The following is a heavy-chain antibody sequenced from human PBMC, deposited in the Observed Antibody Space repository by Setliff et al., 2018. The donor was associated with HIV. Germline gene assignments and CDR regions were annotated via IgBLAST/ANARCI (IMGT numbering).Heavy chain of an antibody. V-gene: IGHV4-4*09. CDR2: IYSTDTT. CDR3: ARHGTWNSQRFHFDY. Sequence: SETLSLTCTVSAVSIGGYSWRWIRQSPGKGLEWIGSIYSTDTTNHNPSLESRVTISVDKSKNQFSLKLNSVTAADTAVYYCARHGTWNSQRFHFDYWGQGTRVTVS. CDR1: AVSIGGYS. J-gene: IGHJ4*02. D-gene: IGHD1-7*01.